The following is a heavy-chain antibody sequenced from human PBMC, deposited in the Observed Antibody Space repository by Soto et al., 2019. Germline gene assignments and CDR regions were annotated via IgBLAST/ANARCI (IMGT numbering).Heavy chain of an antibody. V-gene: IGHV3-74*03. Sequence: GGSLRLSCAASGFTFGDYWMPWVRQPPGKGPEWVSRMTGDRRTTQYADSVKGRFTASRDNAKSTLYLQMNSLRAEDTAVYYCATAEVDYWGPGTLVTVSS. CDR3: ATAEVDY. CDR2: MTGDRRTT. J-gene: IGHJ4*02. CDR1: GFTFGDYW.